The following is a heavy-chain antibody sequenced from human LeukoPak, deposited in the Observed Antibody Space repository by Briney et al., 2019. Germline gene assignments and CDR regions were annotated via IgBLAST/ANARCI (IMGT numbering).Heavy chain of an antibody. CDR3: ARGTVTAPDY. Sequence: GGSLRLSCAASGFTFSSYAMNWVRQSPGKGLEWVSGIGGSGGTTFYADSVKGRFAISRDNSKNTLYLQMNSLRAEDTAVYYCARGTVTAPDYWGQGTLVTVSS. D-gene: IGHD2-21*02. V-gene: IGHV3-23*01. J-gene: IGHJ4*02. CDR1: GFTFSSYA. CDR2: IGGSGGTT.